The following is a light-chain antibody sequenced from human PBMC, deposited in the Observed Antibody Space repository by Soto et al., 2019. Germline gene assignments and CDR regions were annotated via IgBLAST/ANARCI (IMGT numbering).Light chain of an antibody. V-gene: IGKV3-20*01. CDR2: GAS. Sequence: EIVLTQSPGTLSLSPGERATLSCRASQSVSSSYLAWYQQKPGQAPRLLIYGASSRTTGIPDRFSGSGSGIDFTLTISRLEPEDFAVYYCQQYGSSPQTFGQGTEVEIK. CDR3: QQYGSSPQT. J-gene: IGKJ1*01. CDR1: QSVSSSY.